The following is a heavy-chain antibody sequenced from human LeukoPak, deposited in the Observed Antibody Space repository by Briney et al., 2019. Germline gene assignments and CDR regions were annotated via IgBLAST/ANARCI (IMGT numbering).Heavy chain of an antibody. CDR1: GGSISSYY. J-gene: IGHJ4*02. D-gene: IGHD5-12*01. CDR2: IYTSGST. CDR3: AGYRQDIVATINGIFDY. V-gene: IGHV4-4*07. Sequence: SETLSLTCTVSGGSISSYYWSWIRQPAGKGLEWIGRIYTSGSTNYNPSLKSRVTMSVDTSKNQFSLKLSSVTAADTAVYYCAGYRQDIVATINGIFDYWGQGTLVTVSS.